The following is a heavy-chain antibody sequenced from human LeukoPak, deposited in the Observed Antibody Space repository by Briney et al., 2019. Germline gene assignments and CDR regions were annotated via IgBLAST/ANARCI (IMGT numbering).Heavy chain of an antibody. CDR1: GGTFSSYA. D-gene: IGHD3-9*01. Sequence: ASVKVSCKASGGTFSSYAISWVRQAPGQGLEWMGGIIPIFGTANYAQKFQGRVTITADKSTSTAYMELSSLRSDDTAVYYCARVTLDYDILTGYFDPWGQGTLVTVSS. CDR3: ARVTLDYDILTGYFDP. CDR2: IIPIFGTA. J-gene: IGHJ5*02. V-gene: IGHV1-69*06.